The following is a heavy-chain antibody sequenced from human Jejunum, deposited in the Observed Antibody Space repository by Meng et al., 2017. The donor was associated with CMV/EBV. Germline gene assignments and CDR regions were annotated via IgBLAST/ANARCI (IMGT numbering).Heavy chain of an antibody. CDR2: LYYRGTS. Sequence: SISTGASYCGWFPQHPVKLLYSMASLYYRGTSFYSPSLKCRLTVSVDTSNNQFSLKFSSVTASDTAVYYCATARDYGDYEAFDQWGQGVLVTVSS. CDR1: SISTGASY. J-gene: IGHJ4*02. V-gene: IGHV4-31*02. CDR3: ATARDYGDYEAFDQ. D-gene: IGHD4-17*01.